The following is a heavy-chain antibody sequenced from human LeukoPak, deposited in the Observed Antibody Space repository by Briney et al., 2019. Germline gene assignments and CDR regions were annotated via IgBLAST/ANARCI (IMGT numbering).Heavy chain of an antibody. V-gene: IGHV5-51*01. CDR2: IYPGDSDT. D-gene: IGHD3-10*01. J-gene: IGHJ4*02. CDR3: ARGRFGGYEYFDY. CDR1: GYRFTSYW. Sequence: GESLKISCKGSGYRFTSYWIGWVRQMPGKGLEWMGIIYPGDSDTRYSPSFQGQVTISADNSTSTAYLQWSSLKASDTAMYYCARGRFGGYEYFDYWGQGTLVTVSS.